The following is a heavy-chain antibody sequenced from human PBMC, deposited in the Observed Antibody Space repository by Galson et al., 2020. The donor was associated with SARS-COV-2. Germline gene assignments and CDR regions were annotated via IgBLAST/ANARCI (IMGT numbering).Heavy chain of an antibody. J-gene: IGHJ4*02. CDR3: ARDIIMDLVGANYFDY. CDR1: GFTFSSYS. CDR2: ISSSSSYI. Sequence: GGSLRLSCAASGFTFSSYSMNWVRQAPGKGLEWVSSISSSSSYIYYADSVKGRFTISRDNAKNSLYLQMNSLRAEDTAVYYCARDIIMDLVGANYFDYWGQGTLVTVSS. D-gene: IGHD1-26*01. V-gene: IGHV3-21*01.